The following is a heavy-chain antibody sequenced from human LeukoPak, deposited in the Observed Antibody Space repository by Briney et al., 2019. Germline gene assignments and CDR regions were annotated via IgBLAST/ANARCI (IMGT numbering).Heavy chain of an antibody. CDR3: ARDFGGSYSDAFDI. CDR1: GGSISSYY. Sequence: PSETLSLTCTVSGGSISSYYWNWIRQPPGKGLEWIGYIYYSGSTNYNPSLKSRVTISADTSKNQFSLKLSSVTAADTAVYYCARDFGGSYSDAFDIRGQGTMVTVSS. CDR2: IYYSGST. D-gene: IGHD1-26*01. V-gene: IGHV4-59*01. J-gene: IGHJ3*02.